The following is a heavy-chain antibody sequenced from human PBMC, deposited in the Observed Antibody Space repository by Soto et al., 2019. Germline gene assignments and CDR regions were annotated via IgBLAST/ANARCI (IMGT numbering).Heavy chain of an antibody. V-gene: IGHV3-23*04. CDR3: AKWSYLDY. CDR1: GFSFASFA. D-gene: IGHD3-3*01. Sequence: DVRLAESGGGLVQPGGSLRLSCTTSGFSFASFAMTWVRQAPGKGLEWVATISGSDGKTYYADSVKGRFPISRETSRNTLYLQMNRLRADDTAIYYCAKWSYLDYWGQGTRVTVSS. CDR2: ISGSDGKT. J-gene: IGHJ4*02.